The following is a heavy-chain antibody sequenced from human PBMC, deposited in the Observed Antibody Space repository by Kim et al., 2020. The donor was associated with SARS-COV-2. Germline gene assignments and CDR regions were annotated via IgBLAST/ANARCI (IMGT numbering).Heavy chain of an antibody. CDR1: GFTFSSYA. Sequence: GGSLRLSCSASGFTFSSYAMHWVRQAPGKGLEYVSAISSNGGSTYYADSVKGRFTISRDNSKNTLYLQMSSLRAEDTAVYYCVKDSTHPVVVAARDYYYGMDVWGQGTTVTVSS. J-gene: IGHJ6*02. V-gene: IGHV3-64D*09. D-gene: IGHD2-15*01. CDR2: ISSNGGST. CDR3: VKDSTHPVVVAARDYYYGMDV.